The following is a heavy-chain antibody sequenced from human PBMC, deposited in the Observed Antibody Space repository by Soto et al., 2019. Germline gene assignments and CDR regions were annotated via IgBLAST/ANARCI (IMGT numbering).Heavy chain of an antibody. Sequence: EVQLAESGGGMVQPGGSLRLSCVASGFTFSIYDMHWVRQATGKGLEYVSSISSNGGTTYYGNSVKGRFTISRDNSKNTLYLQMGSLRAEDMAVYYCVRRVSGNYDYWGQGTLVTVSS. J-gene: IGHJ4*02. CDR2: ISSNGGTT. V-gene: IGHV3-64*01. D-gene: IGHD1-7*01. CDR1: GFTFSIYD. CDR3: VRRVSGNYDY.